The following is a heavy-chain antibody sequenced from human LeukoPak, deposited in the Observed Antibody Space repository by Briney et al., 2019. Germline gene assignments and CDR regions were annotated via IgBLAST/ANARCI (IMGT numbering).Heavy chain of an antibody. CDR2: ISYDGSNK. CDR3: ARTIFGVENWFDP. CDR1: GFTFSSYG. D-gene: IGHD3-3*01. Sequence: GGSLRLSCAASGFTFSSYGMHWVRQAPGKGLEWVAVISYDGSNKCYADSVKGRFTISRDNSKNTLYLQMNSLRAADTAVYYCARTIFGVENWFDPWGQGTLVTVSS. V-gene: IGHV3-30*03. J-gene: IGHJ5*02.